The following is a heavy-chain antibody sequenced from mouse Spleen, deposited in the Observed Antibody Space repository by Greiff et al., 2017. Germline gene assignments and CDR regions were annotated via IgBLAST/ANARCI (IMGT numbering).Heavy chain of an antibody. Sequence: VQLQQSGAELVMPGASVKLSCKASGYTFTSYWMHWVKQRPGQGLEWIGEIDPSDSYTNYNQKFKGKATLTVDKSSSTAYMQLSSLTSEDSAVYYCARNYRYDGFYAMDYWGQGTSVTVSS. CDR2: IDPSDSYT. J-gene: IGHJ4*01. V-gene: IGHV1-69*01. CDR3: ARNYRYDGFYAMDY. D-gene: IGHD2-14*01. CDR1: GYTFTSYW.